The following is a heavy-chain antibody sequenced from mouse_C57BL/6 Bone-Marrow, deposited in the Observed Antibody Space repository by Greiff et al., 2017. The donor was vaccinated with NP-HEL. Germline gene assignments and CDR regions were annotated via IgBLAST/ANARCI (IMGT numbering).Heavy chain of an antibody. D-gene: IGHD2-1*01. J-gene: IGHJ2*01. CDR2: IDPSDSYT. Sequence: QVHVKQPGAELVKPGASVKLSCKASGYTFTSYWMQWVKQRPGQGLEWIGEIDPSDSYTNYNQKFKGKATLTVDTSSSTAYMQLSSLTSEDSAVYYCATWGNYGYDYWGQGTTLTVSS. CDR3: ATWGNYGYDY. CDR1: GYTFTSYW. V-gene: IGHV1-50*01.